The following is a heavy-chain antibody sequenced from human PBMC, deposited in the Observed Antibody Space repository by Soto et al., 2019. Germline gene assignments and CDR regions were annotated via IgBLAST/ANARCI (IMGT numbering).Heavy chain of an antibody. J-gene: IGHJ4*02. D-gene: IGHD2-15*01. V-gene: IGHV4-31*03. CDR3: ASGSFDFVREPRYRSGGSCPNRGYYFDY. CDR2: IYYSGST. Sequence: SETLSLTCTVSGGSISSGGYYWSWIRQHPGKGLEWIGYIYYSGSTYYNPSLKSRVTISVDTSKNQFSLKLSSVTAADTAVYYCASGSFDFVREPRYRSGGSCPNRGYYFDYWGQGTLVTVSS. CDR1: GGSISSGGYY.